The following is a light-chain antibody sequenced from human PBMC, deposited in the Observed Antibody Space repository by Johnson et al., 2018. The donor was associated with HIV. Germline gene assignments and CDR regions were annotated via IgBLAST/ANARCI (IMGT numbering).Light chain of an antibody. CDR2: DNN. V-gene: IGLV1-51*01. CDR3: GTWDNSLSAFV. J-gene: IGLJ1*01. CDR1: SSNIGNNY. Sequence: QSVLTQPPSVSAAPGQKVTISCSGSSSNIGNNYVSWYQQIPGTAPKLLIYDNNKRPSGIPDRFSGSKSGTSATLGITGLQTGDEAEYYCGTWDNSLSAFVFGSGTKVTVL.